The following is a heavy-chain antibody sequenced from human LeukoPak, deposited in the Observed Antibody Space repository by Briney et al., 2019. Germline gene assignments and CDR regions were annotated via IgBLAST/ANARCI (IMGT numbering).Heavy chain of an antibody. Sequence: PGGSLRLSCAASGFTFSSYGMHWVRQAPGKGLEWLAVISYDGSSKYYADSVKGRFTISRDNSKNTLFLQMNSLRADDTAVFYCAKDGGFYGENLDYWGQGTLVTVSS. CDR2: ISYDGSSK. D-gene: IGHD4-17*01. CDR3: AKDGGFYGENLDY. J-gene: IGHJ4*02. V-gene: IGHV3-30*18. CDR1: GFTFSSYG.